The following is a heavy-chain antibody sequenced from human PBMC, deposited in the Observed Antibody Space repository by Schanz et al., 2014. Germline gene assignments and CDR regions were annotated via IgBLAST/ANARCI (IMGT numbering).Heavy chain of an antibody. D-gene: IGHD2-21*01. CDR3: AREDCSATSCYFRY. Sequence: EVQLVESGGGLVKPGESLRLSCAASGFIFSAYTMNWVRQAPGKGLEWVSSISSGGRNISYADSLKGRFTISRDNSNNTVYLQMNTLRAEDTAVYYCAREDCSATSCYFRYWGQGTLVTVSS. J-gene: IGHJ4*02. V-gene: IGHV3-21*01. CDR2: ISSGGRNI. CDR1: GFIFSAYT.